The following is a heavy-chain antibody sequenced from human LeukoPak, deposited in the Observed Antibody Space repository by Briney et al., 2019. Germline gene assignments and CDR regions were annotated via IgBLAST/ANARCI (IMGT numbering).Heavy chain of an antibody. CDR2: INHSGST. D-gene: IGHD3-10*01. V-gene: IGHV4-34*01. CDR3: ARGRVLLWFGEFSRYNWFDP. J-gene: IGHJ5*02. CDR1: GGSFSGYY. Sequence: SETLSLTCAVYGGSFSGYYWSWIRQPPGKGLEWIGEINHSGSTNCNPSLKSRVTISVDTSKNQFSLKLSSVTAADTAVYYCARGRVLLWFGEFSRYNWFDPWGQGTLVTVSS.